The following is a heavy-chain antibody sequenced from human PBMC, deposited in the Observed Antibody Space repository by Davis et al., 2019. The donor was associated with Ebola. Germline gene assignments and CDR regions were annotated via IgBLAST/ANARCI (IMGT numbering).Heavy chain of an antibody. CDR1: GFTFSSYA. CDR3: AKSSEIILLTGGLDY. D-gene: IGHD3-10*01. J-gene: IGHJ4*02. V-gene: IGHV3-23*01. Sequence: GESLKISCAASGFTFSSYAMSWVRQAPGKGLEWVSAISGSGETTYYAHSVKGRFTISRDNFQNTLFLQMNSLRVEDTAVYYCAKSSEIILLTGGLDYWGQGALVTVSS. CDR2: ISGSGETT.